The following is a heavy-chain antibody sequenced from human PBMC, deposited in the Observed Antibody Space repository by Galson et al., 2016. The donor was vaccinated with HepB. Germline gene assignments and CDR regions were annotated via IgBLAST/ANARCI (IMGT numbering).Heavy chain of an antibody. CDR3: AATQQLSGAFDI. V-gene: IGHV1-58*01. Sequence: SGFNFRSSAVQWVRQARGQRLEWIGWIVVGNGHTNYAEKFQGGVTITRDMSTGAAYMELSSLRSEDTALYYCAATQQLSGAFDIWGQGTMVTVSS. CDR1: GFNFRSSA. CDR2: IVVGNGHT. D-gene: IGHD1-1*01. J-gene: IGHJ3*02.